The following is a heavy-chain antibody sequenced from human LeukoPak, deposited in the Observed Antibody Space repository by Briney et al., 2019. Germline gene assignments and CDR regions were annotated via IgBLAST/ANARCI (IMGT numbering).Heavy chain of an antibody. CDR1: GFTFSSYC. CDR3: ETPGIAVAGRDY. D-gene: IGHD6-19*01. Sequence: GGSLRLSCAASGFTFSSYCMNWVRQAPGKGLEWVASISSSSRYIYYAAAVKGRFTISRDNAKMSLYLQMISLRAEDTAVYYCETPGIAVAGRDYWGQGTLVTVSS. J-gene: IGHJ4*02. CDR2: ISSSSRYI. V-gene: IGHV3-21*01.